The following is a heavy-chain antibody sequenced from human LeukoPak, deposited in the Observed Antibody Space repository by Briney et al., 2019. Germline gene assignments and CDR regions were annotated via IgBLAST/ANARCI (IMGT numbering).Heavy chain of an antibody. D-gene: IGHD4-23*01. J-gene: IGHJ5*02. CDR2: ISPNTGNT. Sequence: GASVNVSCKASGYTFTNYDMNWVRQATGQGLEWLGWISPNTGNTGYAQKFQGRVTITRDTSISTAYMELSSLRSEDTAVYYCARDYGGNSGWFDPWGQGTLVTVSS. V-gene: IGHV1-8*03. CDR1: GYTFTNYD. CDR3: ARDYGGNSGWFDP.